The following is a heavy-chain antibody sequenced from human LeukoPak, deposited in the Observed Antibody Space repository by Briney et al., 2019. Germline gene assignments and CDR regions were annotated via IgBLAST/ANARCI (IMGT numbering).Heavy chain of an antibody. J-gene: IGHJ3*02. D-gene: IGHD3-22*01. CDR2: TYTGGNS. CDR3: ARGGRGSAAVVALRSFDI. CDR1: GFTVSSSH. V-gene: IGHV3-53*01. Sequence: PGGSLRLSGAASGFTVSSSHMVWVHQAPGKGLEWVSVTYTGGNSYYADSVKGRFIISRDISKNTLYPQMNSLRAEDSALYYCARGGRGSAAVVALRSFDIWGQGTMVTVSS.